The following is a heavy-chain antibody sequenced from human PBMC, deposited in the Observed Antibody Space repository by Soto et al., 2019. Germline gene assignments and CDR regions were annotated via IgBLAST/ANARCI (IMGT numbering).Heavy chain of an antibody. D-gene: IGHD3-3*01. J-gene: IGHJ6*02. CDR1: GYTFTSHD. V-gene: IGHV1-8*01. Sequence: WASVKVSCKASGYTFTSHDIKWVRQATGQGLEWMGWMDPNSGVTGYAQKFQGRVTMTRNTSTNTAHMELSSLRSDDTAVYYCARERKFDFWRKGLDVWGQGTTVTVSS. CDR2: MDPNSGVT. CDR3: ARERKFDFWRKGLDV.